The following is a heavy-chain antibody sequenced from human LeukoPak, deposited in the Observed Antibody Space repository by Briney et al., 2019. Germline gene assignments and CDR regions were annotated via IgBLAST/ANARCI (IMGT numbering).Heavy chain of an antibody. V-gene: IGHV4-59*01. Sequence: SETLSLTCTVSGGSISSYYWSWIRQPPGKGLEWIGYIYYSGSTNYNPSLKSRVTISVDTSKNQFSLKLSSVTAADTAVSYCARGYYYDSSGYLPAGDWGQGTLVTVSS. J-gene: IGHJ4*02. CDR1: GGSISSYY. CDR2: IYYSGST. D-gene: IGHD3-22*01. CDR3: ARGYYYDSSGYLPAGD.